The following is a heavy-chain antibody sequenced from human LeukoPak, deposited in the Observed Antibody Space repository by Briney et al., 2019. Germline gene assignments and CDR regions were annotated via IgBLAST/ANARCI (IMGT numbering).Heavy chain of an antibody. D-gene: IGHD3-10*01. CDR1: GGSLSNYY. CDR3: ARGPASGSTFAWFDP. J-gene: IGHJ5*02. Sequence: NPSETLSLTCAVYGGSLSNYYWSWIRQPPGKGLEWIGEINHSGSTKYNPSLKSRVTISVDMSKNQFSLELSSVTAADMAVYYCARGPASGSTFAWFDPWGQGTLVTVPS. V-gene: IGHV4-34*01. CDR2: INHSGST.